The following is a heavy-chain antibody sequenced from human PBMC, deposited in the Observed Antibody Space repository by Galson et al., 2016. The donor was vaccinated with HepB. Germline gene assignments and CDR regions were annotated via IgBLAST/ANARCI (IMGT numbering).Heavy chain of an antibody. D-gene: IGHD6-13*01. CDR2: INSDGSST. J-gene: IGHJ4*02. V-gene: IGHV3-74*01. CDR1: GFSLDDHA. Sequence: SLRLSCAASGFSLDDHAMHWVRQAPGKGPVWVSRINSDGSSTTYADSVKGRFTISRDNAKNTLYLQMNSLRAEDTALYYCTRVHREGIAAAGLQIWGQGTLVIVSS. CDR3: TRVHREGIAAAGLQI.